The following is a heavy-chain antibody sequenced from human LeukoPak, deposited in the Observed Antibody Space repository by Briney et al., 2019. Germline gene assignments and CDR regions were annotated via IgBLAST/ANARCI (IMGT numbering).Heavy chain of an antibody. CDR2: ISYDGTNE. Sequence: PGRSLRLSCAASGFTFSRHGMHWVRQAPGKGLEWVALISYDGTNEFYPDSVKGRFTISRDDSKNTLYLQVSSLRVEDTAVYYCAKALGYGGNSVYFDYWGQGTLVTVSS. CDR1: GFTFSRHG. J-gene: IGHJ4*02. D-gene: IGHD4-23*01. V-gene: IGHV3-30*18. CDR3: AKALGYGGNSVYFDY.